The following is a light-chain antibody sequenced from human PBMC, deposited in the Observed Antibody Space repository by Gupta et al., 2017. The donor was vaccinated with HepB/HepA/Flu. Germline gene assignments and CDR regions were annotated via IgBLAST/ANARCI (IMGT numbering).Light chain of an antibody. V-gene: IGLV2-14*03. Sequence: QSALTQPASVSGSPGQSITISCTGSSSDIGDNNYVSWYQQHPGKAPKLIIYDVSDRPAGVSNRFSGSKSDNTASLTSSGLQAEDEAYYYCSSYTSSNLLFGGGTKLTVL. CDR1: SSDIGDNNY. J-gene: IGLJ3*02. CDR3: SSYTSSNLL. CDR2: DVS.